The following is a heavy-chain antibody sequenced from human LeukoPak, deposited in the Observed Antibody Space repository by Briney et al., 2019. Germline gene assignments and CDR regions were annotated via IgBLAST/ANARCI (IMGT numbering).Heavy chain of an antibody. CDR2: INAGNGNT. CDR3: ARDCGGDCYAPQYYYYYGMDV. D-gene: IGHD2-21*02. CDR1: GYTFTSHA. V-gene: IGHV1-3*01. Sequence: ASVKVSCKASGYTFTSHAMHWVRQAPGQRLEWMGWINAGNGNTKYSQKFQGRVTITRDTSASTAYMELSSLRSEDTAVYYCARDCGGDCYAPQYYYYYGMDVWGQGTTVTVSS. J-gene: IGHJ6*02.